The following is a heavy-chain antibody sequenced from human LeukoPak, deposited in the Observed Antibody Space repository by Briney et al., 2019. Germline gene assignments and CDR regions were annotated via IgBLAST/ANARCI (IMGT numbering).Heavy chain of an antibody. CDR2: INPNSGDT. D-gene: IGHD6-19*01. Sequence: ASVKVSCKASGYTFTGYYMNWVRQAPGQGLEWMGWINPNSGDTNCAQKFQGWITMTSDTSISTAYMELSRLRSDDTAVYYCARDRVYNSGWYDFDYWGQGTLVTVSS. CDR3: ARDRVYNSGWYDFDY. V-gene: IGHV1-2*04. CDR1: GYTFTGYY. J-gene: IGHJ4*02.